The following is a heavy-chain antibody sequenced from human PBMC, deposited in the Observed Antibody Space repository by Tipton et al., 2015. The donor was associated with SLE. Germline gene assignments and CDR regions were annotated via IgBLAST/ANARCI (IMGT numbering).Heavy chain of an antibody. CDR2: IYYSGST. Sequence: GLVKPSETLSLTCTVSGGSISSHYWSWIRQPPGKGLEWIGYIYYSGSTNYNPSLKSRVTISVDTSKNQFSLKLSSVTAADTAVYYCARGIVVVPDNWFDPWGQGTLVTVSS. CDR3: ARGIVVVPDNWFDP. D-gene: IGHD2-2*01. V-gene: IGHV4-59*11. CDR1: GGSISSHY. J-gene: IGHJ5*02.